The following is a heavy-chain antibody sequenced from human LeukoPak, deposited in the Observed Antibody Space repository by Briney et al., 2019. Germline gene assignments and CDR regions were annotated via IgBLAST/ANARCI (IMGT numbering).Heavy chain of an antibody. D-gene: IGHD6-19*01. CDR1: GYTLTELS. CDR2: FDPEDGET. Sequence: ASVKVSCKVSGYTLTELSMHWVRQAPGKGLEWMGGFDPEDGETIYAQKFQGRVTMTEDTSTDTAYMELSSLRSEDTAVYYCATGGGSSGGGPLDYWGQGTLVTVSS. CDR3: ATGGGSSGGGPLDY. V-gene: IGHV1-24*01. J-gene: IGHJ4*02.